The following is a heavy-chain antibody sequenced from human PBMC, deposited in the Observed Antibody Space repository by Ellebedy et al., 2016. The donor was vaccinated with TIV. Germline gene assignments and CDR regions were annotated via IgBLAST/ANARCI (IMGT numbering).Heavy chain of an antibody. CDR1: GGSFGSYY. J-gene: IGHJ4*02. CDR3: ASRASGSIDY. CDR2: VYASGST. Sequence: SETLSLXXTVSGGSFGSYYWSWIRQSAGKGLEWIGRVYASGSTNYNPSLKSRVTMSVYTSRNQFSLKLSSVTAADTAVYYCASRASGSIDYWGQGTLVTVSS. D-gene: IGHD3-3*01. V-gene: IGHV4-4*07.